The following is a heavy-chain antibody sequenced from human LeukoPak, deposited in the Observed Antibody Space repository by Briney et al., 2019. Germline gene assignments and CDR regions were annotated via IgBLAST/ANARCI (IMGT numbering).Heavy chain of an antibody. CDR2: IKQDGSEK. D-gene: IGHD3-22*01. CDR3: ARDAIDITMIVVVTYHFDY. Sequence: GGSLRLSCAASGSTFSSYWMSWVRQAPGKGLEWVANIKQDGSEKYYVDSVKGRFTISRDNAKNSLYLQMNSLRAEDTAVYYCARDAIDITMIVVVTYHFDYWGQGTLVTVSS. J-gene: IGHJ4*02. V-gene: IGHV3-7*01. CDR1: GSTFSSYW.